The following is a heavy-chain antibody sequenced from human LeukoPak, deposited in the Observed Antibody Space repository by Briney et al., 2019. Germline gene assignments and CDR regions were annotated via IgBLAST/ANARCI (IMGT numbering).Heavy chain of an antibody. CDR2: INHSGST. CDR1: GGSISSYY. V-gene: IGHV4-34*01. CDR3: ARRPQYGDYVGY. Sequence: SETLSLTCTVSGGSISSYYWSWIRQPPGKGLEWIGEINHSGSTNYNPSLKSRVTISVDTSKNQFSLKLSSVTAADTAVYYCARRPQYGDYVGYWGQGTLVTVSS. D-gene: IGHD4-17*01. J-gene: IGHJ4*02.